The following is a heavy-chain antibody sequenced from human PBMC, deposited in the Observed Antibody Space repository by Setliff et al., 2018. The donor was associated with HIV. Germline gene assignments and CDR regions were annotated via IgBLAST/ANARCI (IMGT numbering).Heavy chain of an antibody. Sequence: ASVMVSCKASGYTFTGYYMHWVRQAPGQGLEWMGWINPNSGGTNYAQKFQGWVTMTRDTSISTAYMELSRLRSDDTAVYYCAREPPRRRGTVAEDYWGQGTLVTVSS. CDR1: GYTFTGYY. D-gene: IGHD1-26*01. CDR2: INPNSGGT. V-gene: IGHV1-2*04. CDR3: AREPPRRRGTVAEDY. J-gene: IGHJ4*02.